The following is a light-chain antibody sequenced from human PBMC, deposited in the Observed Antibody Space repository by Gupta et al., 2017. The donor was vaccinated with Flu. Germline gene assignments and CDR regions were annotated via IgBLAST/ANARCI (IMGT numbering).Light chain of an antibody. V-gene: IGKV3-11*01. CDR3: QQRSNWPLIT. J-gene: IGKJ5*01. CDR2: DAS. CDR1: QSVSSY. Sequence: ATLSLSPGERATLSCRASQSVSSYLAWYQQKPGQAPRLLIYDASNRATGIPARFSGSGSETDFTLTISSLEPEDFAVYYCQQRSNWPLITFGQGTRLEIK.